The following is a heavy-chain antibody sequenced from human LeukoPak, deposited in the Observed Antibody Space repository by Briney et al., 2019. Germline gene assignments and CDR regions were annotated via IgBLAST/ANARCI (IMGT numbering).Heavy chain of an antibody. D-gene: IGHD3-10*01. CDR2: IYYSGST. V-gene: IGHV4-31*03. J-gene: IGHJ6*03. CDR3: ARLPLTMVRGVSYYYYHMDV. Sequence: SETLSLTCTVSGGSISSGGYYWSWIRQHPGKGLEWIGYIYYSGSTYYNPSLKSRVTIFVDTSKNQFSLKLSSVTAADTAVYYCARLPLTMVRGVSYYYYHMDVWGKGTTVTVSS. CDR1: GGSISSGGYY.